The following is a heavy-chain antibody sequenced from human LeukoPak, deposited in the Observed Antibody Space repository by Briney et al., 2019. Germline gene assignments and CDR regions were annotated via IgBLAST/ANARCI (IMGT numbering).Heavy chain of an antibody. Sequence: PSETLSLTCAVYGGSFSDFYLSWLRQPPGKGLEWIGEINHSGSTNYNPSLKSRVTISVDTSKNQFSLKLSSVTAADTAVYYCARGLGGSGSYYTPHYWGQGTLVTVSS. D-gene: IGHD3-10*01. V-gene: IGHV4-34*01. CDR3: ARGLGGSGSYYTPHY. CDR1: GGSFSDFY. CDR2: INHSGST. J-gene: IGHJ4*02.